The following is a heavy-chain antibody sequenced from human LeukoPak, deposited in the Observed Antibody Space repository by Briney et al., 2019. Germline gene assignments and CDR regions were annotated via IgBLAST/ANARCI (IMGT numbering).Heavy chain of an antibody. D-gene: IGHD4-17*01. CDR2: INPNSGGT. CDR3: ARSYGDYTLDY. V-gene: IGHV1-2*02. Sequence: GASVKVSCKASGYTFTGYYMHWVRQAPGQGLEWMGWINPNSGGTNYAQKVQGRVTMTRDTSISTAYMELSRLRSDDTAVYYCARSYGDYTLDYWGQGTLVTVSS. J-gene: IGHJ4*02. CDR1: GYTFTGYY.